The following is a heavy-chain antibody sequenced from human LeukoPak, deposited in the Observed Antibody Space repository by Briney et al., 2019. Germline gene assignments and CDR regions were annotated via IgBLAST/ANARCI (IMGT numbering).Heavy chain of an antibody. CDR3: VTGGASVGGTSGFDY. D-gene: IGHD1-26*01. CDR2: INNDGSST. Sequence: GGSLRLSCAASGFTFSSYWMHWVRQAPGRGLVRVSRINNDGSSTTDADSVKGRFTISRDNAKNTLYLQMNSLRAEDTAVYYCVTGGASVGGTSGFDYWGQGTLVTVSS. J-gene: IGHJ4*02. CDR1: GFTFSSYW. V-gene: IGHV3-74*03.